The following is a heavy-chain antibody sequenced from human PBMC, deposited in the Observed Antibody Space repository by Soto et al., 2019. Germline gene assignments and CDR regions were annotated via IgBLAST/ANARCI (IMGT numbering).Heavy chain of an antibody. CDR1: GFTFSSYL. Sequence: EVQLVESGGGLVQPGGSLRLSCAASGFTFSSYLMHWVRQAPGTGLVWVSRINSDGSSTSYAYSVKGRFTISRDNAKNTLYLQMNSLRAEDTAVYYCARDHEGWVDYWGQGTLVTVSS. CDR2: INSDGSST. V-gene: IGHV3-74*01. D-gene: IGHD1-26*01. J-gene: IGHJ4*02. CDR3: ARDHEGWVDY.